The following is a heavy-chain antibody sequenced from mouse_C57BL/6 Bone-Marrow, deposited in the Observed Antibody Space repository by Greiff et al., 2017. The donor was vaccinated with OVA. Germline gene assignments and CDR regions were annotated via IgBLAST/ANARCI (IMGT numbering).Heavy chain of an antibody. V-gene: IGHV1-76*01. Sequence: VQRVESGAELVRPGASVKLSCKASGYTFTDYYINWVKQRPGQGLEWIARIYPGSGNTYYNEKFKGKATLTAEKSSSTAYMQLSSLTSEDSAVYFCARDDSRLFAYWGQGTLVTVSA. J-gene: IGHJ3*01. D-gene: IGHD2-4*01. CDR1: GYTFTDYY. CDR3: ARDDSRLFAY. CDR2: IYPGSGNT.